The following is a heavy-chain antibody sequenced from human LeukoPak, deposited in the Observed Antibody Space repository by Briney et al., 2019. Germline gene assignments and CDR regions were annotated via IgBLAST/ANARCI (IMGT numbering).Heavy chain of an antibody. CDR3: AKDRAWGSDVHSVFDY. CDR1: GFTFSSYG. Sequence: GGSLRLSCAASGFTFSSYGMHWVRQAPGKGLEWVAFIRYDGSNKYYADSVKGRFTISRDNSKNTLYLQMNSLRAEDTAVYYCAKDRAWGSDVHSVFDYWGQGTLVTVSS. D-gene: IGHD7-27*01. CDR2: IRYDGSNK. J-gene: IGHJ4*02. V-gene: IGHV3-30*02.